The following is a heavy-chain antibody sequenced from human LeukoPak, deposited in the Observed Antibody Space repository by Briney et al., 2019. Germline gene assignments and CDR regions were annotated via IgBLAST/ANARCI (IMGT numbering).Heavy chain of an antibody. J-gene: IGHJ3*02. CDR2: IRNKANSYTT. V-gene: IGHV3-72*01. CDR3: ARSRSYYAFDI. CDR1: GFTFSDHY. D-gene: IGHD1-26*01. Sequence: GGSLRLSCAASGFTFSDHYMDWVRQAPGKGLEGVGRIRNKANSYTTEYAASVKGRFTISRDDSKNSLYLQMNSLKTEDTAVYYCARSRSYYAFDIWGQGTMVTVSS.